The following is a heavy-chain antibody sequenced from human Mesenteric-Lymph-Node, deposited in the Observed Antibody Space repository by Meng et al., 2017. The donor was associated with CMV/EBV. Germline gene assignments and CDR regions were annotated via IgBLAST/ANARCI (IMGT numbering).Heavy chain of an antibody. CDR1: TFSSHW. D-gene: IGHD2-2*03. Sequence: TFSSHWMHWVRQGPGKGLAWVSRINSDGSSTSYADSEKGRFTISRDNAKNTLYLQLNSLRAEDTAVYYCATDGYCSSTSCEPKGSDYWGPGTLVTVSS. CDR3: ATDGYCSSTSCEPKGSDY. V-gene: IGHV3-74*01. CDR2: INSDGSST. J-gene: IGHJ4*02.